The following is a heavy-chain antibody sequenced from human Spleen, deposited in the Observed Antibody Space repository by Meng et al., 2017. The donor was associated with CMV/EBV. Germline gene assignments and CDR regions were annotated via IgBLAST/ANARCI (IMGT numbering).Heavy chain of an antibody. CDR2: INHSGST. D-gene: IGHD4-11*01. V-gene: IGHV4-34*01. CDR1: GGSFSGYY. J-gene: IGHJ4*02. CDR3: AREGMTTVYYFDY. Sequence: CAVYGGSFSGYYWSWIRQPPGKGLEWIGEINHSGSTNYNPSLKSRVTISVDTSKNQFSLKLSSVTAADTAVYYCAREGMTTVYYFDYWGQGTLVTVS.